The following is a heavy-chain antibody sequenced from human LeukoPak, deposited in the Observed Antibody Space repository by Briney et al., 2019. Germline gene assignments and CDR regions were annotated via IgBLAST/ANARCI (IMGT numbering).Heavy chain of an antibody. J-gene: IGHJ4*02. D-gene: IGHD5/OR15-5a*01. CDR1: GFSFSASS. CDR2: IFGDGPGL. CDR3: TREGGSTDAGF. Sequence: PGGSLRLSCEPSGFSFSASSMNWVPHAPGKGREWVSSIFGDGPGLYYADSVKGRFTISRDNGKNSVYLEMNSLRDDDTAVYYCTREGGSTDAGFWGQGTLVTVSS. V-gene: IGHV3-21*06.